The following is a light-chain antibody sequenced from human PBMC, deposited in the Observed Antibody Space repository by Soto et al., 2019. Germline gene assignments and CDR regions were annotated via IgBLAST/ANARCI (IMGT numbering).Light chain of an antibody. CDR3: QQYGSSLIT. CDR1: QSVSSS. J-gene: IGKJ5*01. V-gene: IGKV3-15*01. CDR2: GAS. Sequence: ERVLSQSPATLSVFPGERATLSSRASQSVSSSLAWYQQKPGQAPRLLIYGASTRATGIPSRFSGSGSGTEFTLTISRLEPEDFAVYYCQQYGSSLITFGQGTRLEIK.